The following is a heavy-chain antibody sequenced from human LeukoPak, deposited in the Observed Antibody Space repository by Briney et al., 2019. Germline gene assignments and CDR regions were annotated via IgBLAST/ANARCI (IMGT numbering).Heavy chain of an antibody. J-gene: IGHJ4*02. CDR2: IYYSGST. CDR3: ATGTIDSSGYRDY. CDR1: GGSISSYY. V-gene: IGHV4-59*03. Sequence: SENLSLTCSVSGGSISSYYWSWIRQPPGKGLEYIGYIYYSGSTNYNPSLKSRVTISVDTSKDQFSLNLTSVTAADTAVYYCATGTIDSSGYRDYWGQGTLVPVSP. D-gene: IGHD3-22*01.